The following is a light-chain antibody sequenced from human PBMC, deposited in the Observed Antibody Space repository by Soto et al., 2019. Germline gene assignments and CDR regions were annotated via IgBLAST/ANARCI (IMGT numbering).Light chain of an antibody. Sequence: VMTQSPATLSVSPGERATLSCWASETVATNLAWYQQKPGQAPRLLISGASTRAAGISARFRGSGSGTEFTLTLSSLRSEDSAIYYCQQYLEWPPMTFGQGTKVEI. J-gene: IGKJ1*01. CDR3: QQYLEWPPMT. CDR1: ETVATN. CDR2: GAS. V-gene: IGKV3-15*01.